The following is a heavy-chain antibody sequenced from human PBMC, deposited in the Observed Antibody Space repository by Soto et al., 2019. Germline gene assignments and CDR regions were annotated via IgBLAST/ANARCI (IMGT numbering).Heavy chain of an antibody. CDR2: ISSSSSTI. Sequence: EVQLVESGGGLVQPGGSLRLSCAASGFTFSSYSMNWVRQAPGKGLEWVSYISSSSSTIYYADSVKGRFTISRDNAKNSLYLQMNSLRDEDTAVYYCARAGITIFGVVPYYFDYWGQGTLVTVSS. CDR3: ARAGITIFGVVPYYFDY. V-gene: IGHV3-48*02. J-gene: IGHJ4*02. D-gene: IGHD3-3*01. CDR1: GFTFSSYS.